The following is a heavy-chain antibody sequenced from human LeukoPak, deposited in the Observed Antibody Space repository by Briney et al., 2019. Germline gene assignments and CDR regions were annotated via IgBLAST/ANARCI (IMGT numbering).Heavy chain of an antibody. CDR1: GFTFDDYG. D-gene: IGHD3-10*01. J-gene: IGHJ4*02. V-gene: IGHV3-20*04. CDR2: INWNGGST. CDR3: ARFIRVGWYFDY. Sequence: GGSLKLSCAASGFTFDDYGMSWVRQAPGKGLEWVSGINWNGGSTGYADSVKGRFTISGDNAKNSLYLQMNSLRAEDTALYYCARFIRVGWYFDYWGQGTLVTVSS.